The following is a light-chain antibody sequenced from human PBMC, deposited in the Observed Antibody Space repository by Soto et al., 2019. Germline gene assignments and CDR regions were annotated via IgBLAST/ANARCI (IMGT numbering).Light chain of an antibody. CDR3: QQSYSTPT. Sequence: DIQVTQSPSSLSASVGDRVTISCRASQSISGYLNWYQQKPGKAPKLLIYAASSLQSRVPSRFSGSGSGTDFTLTISSLQPEDFATYYCQQSYSTPTFGQGTKVDIK. J-gene: IGKJ1*01. CDR2: AAS. CDR1: QSISGY. V-gene: IGKV1-39*01.